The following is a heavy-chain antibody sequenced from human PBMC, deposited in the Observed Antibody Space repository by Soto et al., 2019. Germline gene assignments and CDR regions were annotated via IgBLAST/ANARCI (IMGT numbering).Heavy chain of an antibody. CDR1: GGTFSTSS. V-gene: IGHV1-69*15. D-gene: IGHD4-17*01. CDR2: ILPIFGTA. J-gene: IGHJ3*02. CDR3: ARGHEYGGNSDAFDI. Sequence: QVLLVQSGAEMKKPGSSVKVSCKASGGTFSTSSINWVRQAPGQRPEWMGNILPIFGTADYAQKFQGRVTXSXXXSXDTAYMELRSLLSEDTAVYYCARGHEYGGNSDAFDIWGQGTVVTVSS.